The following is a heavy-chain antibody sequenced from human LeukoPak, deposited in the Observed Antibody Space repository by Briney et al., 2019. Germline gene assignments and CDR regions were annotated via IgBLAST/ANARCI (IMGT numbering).Heavy chain of an antibody. CDR1: GFTFSTYW. Sequence: TGGSLRLYCAASGFTFSTYWMSWVRQAPGKGLEWVADIKQDGSEKYYVDSVKGRFTISRDNAKSSLYLQMNSLRAEDTAVYYCARGAHYSSTWYYFDYWGLGTLVSVSS. CDR3: ARGAHYSSTWYYFDY. CDR2: IKQDGSEK. J-gene: IGHJ4*02. V-gene: IGHV3-7*04. D-gene: IGHD6-13*01.